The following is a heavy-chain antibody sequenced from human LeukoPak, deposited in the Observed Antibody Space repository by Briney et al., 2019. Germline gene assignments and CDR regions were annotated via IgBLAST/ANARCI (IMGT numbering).Heavy chain of an antibody. CDR1: GYTFTGYY. CDR3: ARVETPNDAFDI. J-gene: IGHJ3*02. V-gene: IGHV1-2*02. Sequence: RGASVKVSCKASGYTFTGYYMHWVRQAPGQGLEWMGWINPNSGGTNYAQKFQGRVTMTRDTSINTAYMELSRLRSDDTAVYYCARVETPNDAFDIWGQGTMVTVSS. CDR2: INPNSGGT.